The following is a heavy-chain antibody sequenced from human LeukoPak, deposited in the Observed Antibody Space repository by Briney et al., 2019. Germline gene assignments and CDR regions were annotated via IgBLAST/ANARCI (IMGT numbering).Heavy chain of an antibody. Sequence: SGGSLRLSCAASGFTFSSYEMNWVRQGPGKGLEWVAFIRYDGSNKYYADSVKGRFTISRDNSKNTLYLQMNSLRAEDTAVYYCARAIDSSSGFDYWGQGTLVTVSS. CDR1: GFTFSSYE. J-gene: IGHJ4*02. V-gene: IGHV3-30*02. CDR3: ARAIDSSSGFDY. D-gene: IGHD6-13*01. CDR2: IRYDGSNK.